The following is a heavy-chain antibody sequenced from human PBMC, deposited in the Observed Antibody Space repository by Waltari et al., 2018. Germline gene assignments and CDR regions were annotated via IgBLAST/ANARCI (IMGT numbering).Heavy chain of an antibody. CDR3: ARDYVDVTYRHLVRWLDL. CDR1: GFTFNEST. Sequence: EARLVASGGGLVQPGGSLRLSCAASGFTFNESTMQRVRLAPGKGLEWIGRITSKLKGYETGYSLSVEDRFLVSRDDSKNTAYLQMNSLKIEDTAMYYCARDYVDVTYRHLVRWLDLWGRGTLVTVSS. D-gene: IGHD2-21*02. J-gene: IGHJ2*01. CDR2: ITSKLKGYET. V-gene: IGHV3-73*02.